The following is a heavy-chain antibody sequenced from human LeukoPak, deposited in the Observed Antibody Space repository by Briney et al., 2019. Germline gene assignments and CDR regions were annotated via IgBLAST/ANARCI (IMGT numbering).Heavy chain of an antibody. D-gene: IGHD6-19*01. Sequence: ASVKVSCKASGYTLTNYGISWVRQAPGQGLEWMGWISVYNGNTNYAQKLQGRVTLTTDTSTSTAYMELRSLRSDDTAVYYCARDIAYSSGWSYEYFQHWGQGTLVTVSS. CDR3: ARDIAYSSGWSYEYFQH. CDR2: ISVYNGNT. V-gene: IGHV1-18*04. CDR1: GYTLTNYG. J-gene: IGHJ1*01.